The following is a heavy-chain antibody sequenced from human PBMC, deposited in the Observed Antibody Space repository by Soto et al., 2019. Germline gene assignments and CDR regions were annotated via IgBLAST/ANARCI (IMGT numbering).Heavy chain of an antibody. V-gene: IGHV4-59*02. J-gene: IGHJ4*02. CDR1: GGSVRNYF. CDR3: AAGEASSRNLAPYYLDF. CDR2: IHYSGTT. D-gene: IGHD6-13*01. Sequence: SETLSLTCTVSGGSVRNYFWTWIRQPPGKGLEWIGYIHYSGTTSFFPSYNPSLRSRVTISEDTSKNQFSLKLLSVTTADTAVYFCAAGEASSRNLAPYYLDFWGQGTLVTVSS.